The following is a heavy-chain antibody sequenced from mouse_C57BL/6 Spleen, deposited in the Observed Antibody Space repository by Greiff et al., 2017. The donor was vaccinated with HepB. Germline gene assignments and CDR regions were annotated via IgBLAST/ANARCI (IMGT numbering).Heavy chain of an antibody. Sequence: QVQPQQSGAELARPGALVKLFWKASGYPFPSFGISWVKQRTGQGLGWIGGIYPRSGNNYYNEKVKGKATLTADKSSSTAYMELRSLTSEDSAVYFCARSGEGNYWGQGTTLTVSS. CDR2: IYPRSGNN. CDR3: ARSGEGNY. J-gene: IGHJ2*01. D-gene: IGHD3-1*01. V-gene: IGHV1-81*01. CDR1: GYPFPSFG.